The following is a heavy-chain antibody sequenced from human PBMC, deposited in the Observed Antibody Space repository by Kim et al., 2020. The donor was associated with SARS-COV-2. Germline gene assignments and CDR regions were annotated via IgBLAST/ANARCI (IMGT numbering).Heavy chain of an antibody. J-gene: IGHJ6*02. CDR1: GGTFSSYA. CDR3: ARAKRSTVTTPGGRFLFSTKHGMDV. Sequence: SVKVSCKASGGTFSSYAISWVRQAPGQGLEWMGGIIPIFGTANYAQKFQGRVTITADESTSTAYMELSSLRSEDTAVYYCARAKRSTVTTPGGRFLFSTKHGMDVWGQGTTVTVSS. CDR2: IIPIFGTA. V-gene: IGHV1-69*13. D-gene: IGHD4-17*01.